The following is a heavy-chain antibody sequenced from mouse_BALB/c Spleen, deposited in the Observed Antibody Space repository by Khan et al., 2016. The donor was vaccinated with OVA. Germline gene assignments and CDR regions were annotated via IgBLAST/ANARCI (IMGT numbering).Heavy chain of an antibody. Sequence: QVQLQQSGAELVRPGSSVKISCKASGYVFSTYWMNWVKQRPGQGLEWIGQIYPGHGNTTCNGKFKGKATLTADNSSSTAYLQLSSLTSEDSAVYVCAREGYYGTRRAWFAYWGQGTLVTGSA. CDR2: IYPGHGNT. V-gene: IGHV1-80*01. CDR1: GYVFSTYW. J-gene: IGHJ3*01. D-gene: IGHD1-1*01. CDR3: AREGYYGTRRAWFAY.